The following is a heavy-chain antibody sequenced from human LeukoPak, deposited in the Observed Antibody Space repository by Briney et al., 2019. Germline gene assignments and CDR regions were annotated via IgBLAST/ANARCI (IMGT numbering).Heavy chain of an antibody. D-gene: IGHD2-2*01. CDR2: INHSGST. Sequence: PSETLSLTCAVYGGSFSGYYWSWIRQPPGKGLEWIGEINHSGSTNYNPSLKSRVTISVDTSKNQFSLKLSSVTAADTAVYYCARIQPPVVRSYYYYMDVWGKGTTVTVSS. CDR1: GGSFSGYY. CDR3: ARIQPPVVRSYYYYMDV. J-gene: IGHJ6*03. V-gene: IGHV4-34*01.